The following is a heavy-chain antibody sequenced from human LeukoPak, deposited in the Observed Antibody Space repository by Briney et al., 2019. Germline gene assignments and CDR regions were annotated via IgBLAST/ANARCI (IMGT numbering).Heavy chain of an antibody. V-gene: IGHV1-2*02. CDR1: GYTFTCYY. D-gene: IGHD3-22*01. CDR3: ARVSNYYDSSGYYS. Sequence: GASVKVSCKASGYTFTCYYMHWVRQAPGQGLEWMGWINPNSGGTNYAQKFQGRVTMTRDTSISTAYMELSRLRSDDTAVYYCARVSNYYDSSGYYSWGQGTLVTVSS. J-gene: IGHJ5*02. CDR2: INPNSGGT.